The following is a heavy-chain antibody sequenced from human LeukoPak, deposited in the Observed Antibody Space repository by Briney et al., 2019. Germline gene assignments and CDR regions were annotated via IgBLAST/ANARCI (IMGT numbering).Heavy chain of an antibody. D-gene: IGHD2-15*01. Sequence: GGSLRLSCAASGFTFSSYSMTWVRQAPGKGLEWVSYISSSSSTIYYADSVKGRFTISRDNAKNSLYLQMNSQRDEDTAVYYCARGIVVVVAASSDAFDIWGQGTMVTVSS. J-gene: IGHJ3*02. V-gene: IGHV3-48*02. CDR1: GFTFSSYS. CDR2: ISSSSSTI. CDR3: ARGIVVVVAASSDAFDI.